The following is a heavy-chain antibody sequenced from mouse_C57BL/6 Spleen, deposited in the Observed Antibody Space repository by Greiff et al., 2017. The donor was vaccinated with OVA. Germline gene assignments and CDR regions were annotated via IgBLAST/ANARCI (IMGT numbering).Heavy chain of an antibody. CDR3: ARGGNYDVGAMDY. J-gene: IGHJ4*01. V-gene: IGHV1-4*01. Sequence: VKVVESGAELARPGASVKMSCKASGYTFTSYTMHWVKQRPGQGLEWIGNINPSSGYTKYNQKFKDKATLTADKSSSTAYMQLSSLTSEDSAVYYCARGGNYDVGAMDYWGQGTSVTVSS. CDR1: GYTFTSYT. D-gene: IGHD2-4*01. CDR2: INPSSGYT.